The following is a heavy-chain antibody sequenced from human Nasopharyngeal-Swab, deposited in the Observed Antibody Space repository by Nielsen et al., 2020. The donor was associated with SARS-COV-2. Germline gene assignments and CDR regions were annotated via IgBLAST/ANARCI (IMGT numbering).Heavy chain of an antibody. Sequence: GESLKISCAASGITFSTYAMSWVRQAPGKGLEWVSVIGGSGGGTRYTDSVKGRFTISRDNSKNTLYLQMNSLRAEDTAVYYCAKAVPAAIVVEPDYYYMDVWGKGTTVTVSS. CDR3: AKAVPAAIVVEPDYYYMDV. V-gene: IGHV3-23*01. CDR2: IGGSGGGT. D-gene: IGHD2-2*01. CDR1: GITFSTYA. J-gene: IGHJ6*03.